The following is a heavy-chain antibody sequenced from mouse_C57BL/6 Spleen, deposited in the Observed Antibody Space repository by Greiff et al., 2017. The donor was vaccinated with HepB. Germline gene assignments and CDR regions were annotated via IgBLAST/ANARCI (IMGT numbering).Heavy chain of an antibody. CDR3: ARRVDGYYFDY. J-gene: IGHJ2*01. Sequence: VQLQQSGPELVKPGASVKISCKASGYAFSSSWMNWVKQRPGKGLEWIGRIYPGDGDTNYNGKFKGKATLTADKSSSTAYMQLSSLTSEDSAVYFCARRVDGYYFDYWGQGTTLTVSS. D-gene: IGHD1-3*01. CDR1: GYAFSSSW. CDR2: IYPGDGDT. V-gene: IGHV1-82*01.